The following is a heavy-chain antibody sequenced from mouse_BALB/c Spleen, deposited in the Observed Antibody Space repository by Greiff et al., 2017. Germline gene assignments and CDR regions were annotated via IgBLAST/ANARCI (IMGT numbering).Heavy chain of an antibody. V-gene: IGHV1S81*02. Sequence: QVQLQQPGAELVKPGASVKLSCKASGYTFTSYWMHWVKQRPGQGLEWIGEINPSNGRTNYNEKFKSKATLTVDKSSSTAYMQLSSLTSEDSAVYYCARDGSSSYYFDYWGQGTTLTVSS. D-gene: IGHD1-1*01. J-gene: IGHJ2*01. CDR1: GYTFTSYW. CDR3: ARDGSSSYYFDY. CDR2: INPSNGRT.